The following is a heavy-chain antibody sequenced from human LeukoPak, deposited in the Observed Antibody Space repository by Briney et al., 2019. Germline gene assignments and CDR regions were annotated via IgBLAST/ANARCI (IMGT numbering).Heavy chain of an antibody. J-gene: IGHJ3*02. V-gene: IGHV4-38-2*02. D-gene: IGHD3-9*01. Sequence: NPSETLSLTCTVSGYSISSGYYWGWIRQPPGKGLEWIGSIYHSGSTYYNPSLKSRVTISVDTSKNQFSLKLSSVTAADTAVYYCARSRYLRYFDWSYDAFDIWGQGTMVTVSS. CDR1: GYSISSGYY. CDR3: ARSRYLRYFDWSYDAFDI. CDR2: IYHSGST.